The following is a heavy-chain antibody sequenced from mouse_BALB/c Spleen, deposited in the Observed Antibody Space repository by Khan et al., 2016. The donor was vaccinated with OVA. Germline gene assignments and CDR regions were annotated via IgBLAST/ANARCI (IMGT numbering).Heavy chain of an antibody. Sequence: QVQLQQSGAELARPGASVKLSCKASGYTFTSYTMHWVKQRPGQGLEWIGYTNPRSGYTNYNQKFNDKATLTADKSSSPAYMQLSSLTSEDSAVXDCARRLELYAMAFWRPGTAVTFTS. CDR3: ARRLELYAMAF. V-gene: IGHV1-4*01. J-gene: IGHJ4*01. D-gene: IGHD3-2*02. CDR2: TNPRSGYT. CDR1: GYTFTSYT.